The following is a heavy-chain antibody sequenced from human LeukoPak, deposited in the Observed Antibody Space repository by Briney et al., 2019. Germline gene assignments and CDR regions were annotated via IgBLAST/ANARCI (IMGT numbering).Heavy chain of an antibody. J-gene: IGHJ6*03. CDR1: GGTFSSYA. CDR2: IIPIFGTA. V-gene: IGHV1-69*05. CDR3: ARHVLGDDSSGYSYYYYMDV. D-gene: IGHD3-22*01. Sequence: ASVKVSXKASGGTFSSYAISWVRQAPGQGLGWMGRIIPIFGTANYAQKFQGRVTITTDESTSTAYMELSSLRSEDTAVYYCARHVLGDDSSGYSYYYYMDVWGKGTTVTVSS.